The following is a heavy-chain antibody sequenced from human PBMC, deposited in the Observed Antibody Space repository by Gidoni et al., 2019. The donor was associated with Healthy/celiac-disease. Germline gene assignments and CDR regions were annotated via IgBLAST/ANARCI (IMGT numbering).Heavy chain of an antibody. D-gene: IGHD3-22*01. Sequence: EVQLVESGGGLVKPGGSLRLSCAASGFPFSSYSMNWVRQAPGKGLEWVSSISSSSSYIYYADSVKGRFTISRDNAKNSLYLQMNSLRAEDTAVYYCARVTYYYDSSGYSPLTNYDAFDIWGQGTMVTVSS. CDR1: GFPFSSYS. J-gene: IGHJ3*02. CDR3: ARVTYYYDSSGYSPLTNYDAFDI. V-gene: IGHV3-21*01. CDR2: ISSSSSYI.